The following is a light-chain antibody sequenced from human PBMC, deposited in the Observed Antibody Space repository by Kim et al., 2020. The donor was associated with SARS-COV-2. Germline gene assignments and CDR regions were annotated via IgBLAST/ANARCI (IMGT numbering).Light chain of an antibody. CDR3: QSHDASYQV. CDR2: EDN. V-gene: IGLV6-57*01. J-gene: IGLJ3*02. CDR1: SGSIASNY. Sequence: GKTVTISCTRSSGSIASNYVQWYQQRPGSSPTTLIYEDNQRPSGVPDRFSGSIDSSSNSASLTISGLKIEDEADDYCQSHDASYQVFGGGTQLTVL.